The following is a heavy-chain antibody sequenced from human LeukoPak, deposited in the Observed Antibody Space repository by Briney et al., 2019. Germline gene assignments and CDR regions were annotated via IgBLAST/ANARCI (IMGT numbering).Heavy chain of an antibody. CDR1: GYTFTGYW. CDR2: ISPSGGST. Sequence: ASVKLSCKAFGYTFTGYWMHWVRQAPGQGPEWMGVISPSGGSTIYAQKFKGRVTMTRNTSISTAYMELSSLRSEDTAVYYCARGGVPAAWYYMDVWGKGTTVTISS. D-gene: IGHD2-2*01. CDR3: ARGGVPAAWYYMDV. V-gene: IGHV1-46*01. J-gene: IGHJ6*03.